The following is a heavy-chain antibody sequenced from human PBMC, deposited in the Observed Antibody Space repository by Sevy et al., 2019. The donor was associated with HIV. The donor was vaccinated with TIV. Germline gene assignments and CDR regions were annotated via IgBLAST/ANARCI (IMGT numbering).Heavy chain of an antibody. CDR2: ISSNGGST. CDR1: GFTFSSYA. J-gene: IGHJ3*02. D-gene: IGHD2-21*02. V-gene: IGHV3-64D*06. Sequence: GGSLRLSCSASGFTFSSYAMHWVRQAPGKGLEYVSAISSNGGSTYYADSVKGRFTISRDNSKNTLYLQMSGLRAEDTGVYYWVKPSTSIQQDAFDIWGQGTTVTVSS. CDR3: VKPSTSIQQDAFDI.